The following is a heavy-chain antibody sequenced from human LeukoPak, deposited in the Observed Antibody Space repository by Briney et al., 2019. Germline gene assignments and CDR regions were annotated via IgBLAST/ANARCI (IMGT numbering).Heavy chain of an antibody. V-gene: IGHV4-59*11. CDR1: GGSISSHY. CDR2: IYYSGST. CDR3: ATGYSPYAFDI. D-gene: IGHD6-13*01. Sequence: SETLSLTCTVSGGSISSHYWSWIRQPPGKGLEWIGYIYYSGSTNYNPSLKSRVTISVDTSKNQFSLKLSSVTAADTAVYYCATGYSPYAFDIWGQGTMVTVSS. J-gene: IGHJ3*02.